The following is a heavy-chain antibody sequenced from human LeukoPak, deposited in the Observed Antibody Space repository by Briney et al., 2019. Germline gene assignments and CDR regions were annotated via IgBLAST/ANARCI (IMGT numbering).Heavy chain of an antibody. J-gene: IGHJ6*03. Sequence: SETLSLTCTVSGGSISSYYWSCIRQPPGKGLEWIGYIYTSGSTNYNPSLTSRVTISVDTSKNQFSPKLSSVTAADTAVYYCARHSNYDFWSGYPWRYYYYYMDVWGKGTTVTVSS. CDR2: IYTSGST. CDR3: ARHSNYDFWSGYPWRYYYYYMDV. V-gene: IGHV4-4*09. D-gene: IGHD3-3*01. CDR1: GGSISSYY.